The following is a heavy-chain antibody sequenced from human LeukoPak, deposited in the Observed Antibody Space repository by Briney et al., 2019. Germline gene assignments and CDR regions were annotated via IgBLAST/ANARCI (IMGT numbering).Heavy chain of an antibody. Sequence: SVKVSCKPSGGTFSSYAINWVRQAPGQGPEWMGGIIPIFGRANYAQKSQGRVTMTTDESTSTAYMELSSLRSEDTAVYYCTRVFARSGEISGSYFYYWGQGTLVTVSS. D-gene: IGHD1-26*01. J-gene: IGHJ4*02. CDR3: TRVFARSGEISGSYFYY. CDR1: GGTFSSYA. V-gene: IGHV1-69*05. CDR2: IIPIFGRA.